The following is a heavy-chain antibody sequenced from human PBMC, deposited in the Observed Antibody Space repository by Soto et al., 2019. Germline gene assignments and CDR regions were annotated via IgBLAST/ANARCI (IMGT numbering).Heavy chain of an antibody. CDR1: GYTFASHY. CDR2: INPNGGNT. J-gene: IGHJ4*02. CDR3: GRDTSGLDY. Sequence: VQLVQSGAEVKKPGASVKVSCQASGYTFASHYIHWVRQAPGQGLEWMGVINPNGGNTRYAQRFQDRLTLTTDTPTNTVYLDLSSLSSDDTAVYYCGRDTSGLDYWGQGTLVTVSS. V-gene: IGHV1-46*01.